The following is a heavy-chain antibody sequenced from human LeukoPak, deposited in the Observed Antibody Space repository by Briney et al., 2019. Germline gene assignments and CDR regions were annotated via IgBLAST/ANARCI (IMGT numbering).Heavy chain of an antibody. CDR2: IRYDGSNK. J-gene: IGHJ4*02. CDR3: ASGTKWELLLNY. V-gene: IGHV3-30*02. D-gene: IGHD1-26*01. Sequence: GGSLRLSCAASGFTFSSYGMHWVRQAPGKGLEWVAFIRYDGSNKYYADSVKGRFTISRDNSKNTLYLQMNSLRAEDTAVYYCASGTKWELLLNYWGQGTLVTVSS. CDR1: GFTFSSYG.